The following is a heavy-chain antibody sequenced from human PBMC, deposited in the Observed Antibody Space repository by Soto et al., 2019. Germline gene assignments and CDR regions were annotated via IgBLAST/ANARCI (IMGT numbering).Heavy chain of an antibody. CDR3: ARELRPYGGDAFDI. J-gene: IGHJ3*02. CDR2: INPNSGGT. Sequence: SVKVSCKASGYTFTGYYMHWVRQAPGQGLEWMGWINPNSGGTNYAQKFQGWVTMTRDTSISTAYMELSRLRSDDTAVYYCARELRPYGGDAFDIWGQGTMVTVSS. D-gene: IGHD4-17*01. CDR1: GYTFTGYY. V-gene: IGHV1-2*04.